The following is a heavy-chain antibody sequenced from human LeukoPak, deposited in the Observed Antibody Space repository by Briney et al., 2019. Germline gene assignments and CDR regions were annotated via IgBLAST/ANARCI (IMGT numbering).Heavy chain of an antibody. CDR2: IYTSGST. J-gene: IGHJ6*02. CDR3: AREDPQTTVPEGMDV. Sequence: SETLSLTCTVSGGSISSYYWSWIRQPPGKGLEWIGYIYTSGSTNYNPSLKSRVTISVDTSKNQFSLKLSSVTAADTAVYYCAREDPQTTVPEGMDVWGHGTTVIVSS. V-gene: IGHV4-4*09. D-gene: IGHD4-17*01. CDR1: GGSISSYY.